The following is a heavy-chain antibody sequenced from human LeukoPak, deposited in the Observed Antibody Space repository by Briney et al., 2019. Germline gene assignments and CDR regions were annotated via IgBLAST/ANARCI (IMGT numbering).Heavy chain of an antibody. CDR3: VRDYAYYYDSSGYLAKPDY. Sequence: ASVKVSCKASGYTFTSYGISWVRQAPGQGLEWMGWISAYNGNTNYAQKLQGRVTMTTDTSTSTAYMELRSLRSDDTAVCYCVRDYAYYYDSSGYLAKPDYWGQGTLVTVSS. CDR1: GYTFTSYG. V-gene: IGHV1-18*01. D-gene: IGHD3-22*01. J-gene: IGHJ4*02. CDR2: ISAYNGNT.